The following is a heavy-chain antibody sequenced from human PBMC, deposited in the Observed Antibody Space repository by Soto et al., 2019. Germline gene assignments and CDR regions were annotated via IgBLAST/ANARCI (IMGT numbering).Heavy chain of an antibody. CDR3: ARENNVLPGGYFDY. D-gene: IGHD3-10*01. V-gene: IGHV4-59*12. J-gene: IGHJ4*02. Sequence: SETLSLTCTVSGGSISNYYWTWIRQPPGKGLEWIGNIHYSGNTKYNPSLKSRVSMSVDTSKNQFSLRLISVTAADTAVYYCARENNVLPGGYFDYWGQGTLVTVSS. CDR2: IHYSGNT. CDR1: GGSISNYY.